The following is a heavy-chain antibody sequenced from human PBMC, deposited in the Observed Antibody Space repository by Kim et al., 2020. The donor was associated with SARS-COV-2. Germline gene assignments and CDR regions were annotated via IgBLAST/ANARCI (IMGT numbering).Heavy chain of an antibody. J-gene: IGHJ4*02. CDR3: ARMGRSGSYLGDLDY. Sequence: GGSLRLSCAASGFTFSSYSMNWVRQAPGKGLEWVSSISSSSSYIYYADSVKGRFTISRDNAKNSLYLQMNSLRAEDTAVYYCARMGRSGSYLGDLDYWGQGTLVTVSS. D-gene: IGHD1-26*01. V-gene: IGHV3-21*04. CDR2: ISSSSSYI. CDR1: GFTFSSYS.